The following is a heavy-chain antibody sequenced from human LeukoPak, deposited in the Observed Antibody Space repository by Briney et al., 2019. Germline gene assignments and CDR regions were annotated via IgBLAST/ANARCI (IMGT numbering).Heavy chain of an antibody. Sequence: ASVKVSCKASGYTFTSYGISWVRQAPGQGLEWMGWISAYNGNTNYAQKLQGRVTMTTDTSTSTAYMELRSLRSDDTAVYYCARDVSDIVVVPAARRNKFDIWGQGTMVTVSS. CDR1: GYTFTSYG. CDR2: ISAYNGNT. D-gene: IGHD2-2*01. J-gene: IGHJ3*02. V-gene: IGHV1-18*01. CDR3: ARDVSDIVVVPAARRNKFDI.